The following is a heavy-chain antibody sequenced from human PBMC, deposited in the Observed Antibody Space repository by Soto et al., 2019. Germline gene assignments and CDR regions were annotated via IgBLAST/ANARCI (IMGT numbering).Heavy chain of an antibody. J-gene: IGHJ4*02. CDR2: IYYSGST. D-gene: IGHD3-10*01. V-gene: IGHV4-30-4*01. Sequence: QVQLQESGPGLVKPSQTLSLTCTVSGGSISSGDYYWSWIRQPPGKCLEWIGYIYYSGSTYYNPSLTSRVTISVDTSKNQYSLKLSSVTAADTAVYYCAREHYYGSGSYYNWGQGTLVTVSS. CDR1: GGSISSGDYY. CDR3: AREHYYGSGSYYN.